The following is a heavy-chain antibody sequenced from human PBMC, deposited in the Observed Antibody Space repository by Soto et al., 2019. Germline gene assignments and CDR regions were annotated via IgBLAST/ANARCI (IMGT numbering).Heavy chain of an antibody. J-gene: IGHJ4*02. Sequence: SETLSLTCVVSGGSISSYYWSWIRQPAGKGLEWIGRIYTSGSTNYNPSLKSRVTMSVDTSKNQFSLKLSSVTAADTAVYYCARDRATYYYDSSGYFDYWGQGTLVTVSS. V-gene: IGHV4-4*07. CDR1: GGSISSYY. D-gene: IGHD3-22*01. CDR3: ARDRATYYYDSSGYFDY. CDR2: IYTSGST.